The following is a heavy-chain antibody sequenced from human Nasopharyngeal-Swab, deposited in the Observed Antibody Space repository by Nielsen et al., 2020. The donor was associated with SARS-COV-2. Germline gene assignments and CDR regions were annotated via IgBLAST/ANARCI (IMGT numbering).Heavy chain of an antibody. D-gene: IGHD2-2*02. CDR3: ARRRAVVVPAAIQGPYYYYMDV. V-gene: IGHV4-39*01. Sequence: GSLRLSCTVSGGSISSSSYYWGWIRQPPGKGLEWIGSIYYSGSTYYNPSLKSRVTISVDTSKNQFSLKLSSVTAADTAVYYCARRRAVVVPAAIQGPYYYYMDVWGKGTTVTVSS. J-gene: IGHJ6*03. CDR1: GGSISSSSYY. CDR2: IYYSGST.